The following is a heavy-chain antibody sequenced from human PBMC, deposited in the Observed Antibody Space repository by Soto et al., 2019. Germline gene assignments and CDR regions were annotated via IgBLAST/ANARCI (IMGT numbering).Heavy chain of an antibody. Sequence: AAVKFSCKASVYTFTGYDMPWVRQAPGQGLEWMGWINPHSGGTNYAQKIQGRVTMTRDTSNSTAYMALSRLRSDDTAVYYSARGGSHYIAAAGSGGYWGQGTLVTVSS. CDR3: ARGGSHYIAAAGSGGY. CDR1: VYTFTGYD. CDR2: INPHSGGT. J-gene: IGHJ4*02. D-gene: IGHD6-13*01. V-gene: IGHV1-2*02.